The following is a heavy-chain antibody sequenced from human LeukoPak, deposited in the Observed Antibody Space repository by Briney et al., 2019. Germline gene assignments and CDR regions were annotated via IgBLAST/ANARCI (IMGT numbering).Heavy chain of an antibody. CDR3: AKGTTVTHPGPAFDI. CDR1: GFTFSSYS. J-gene: IGHJ3*02. CDR2: ISGSGGST. Sequence: PGGSLRLSCAASGFTFSSYSMNWVRQAPGKGLEWVSAISGSGGSTYYADSVKGRFTISRDNSKNTLYLQMNSLRAEDTAVYYCAKGTTVTHPGPAFDIWGQGTMVTVSS. V-gene: IGHV3-23*01. D-gene: IGHD4-17*01.